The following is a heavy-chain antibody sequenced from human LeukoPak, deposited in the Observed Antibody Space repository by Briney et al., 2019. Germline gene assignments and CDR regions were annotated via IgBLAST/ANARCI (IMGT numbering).Heavy chain of an antibody. CDR1: GFTFSSYG. D-gene: IGHD3-10*01. CDR3: ARVDYYGSGPYYYYDMDV. CDR2: IWYDGSNK. V-gene: IGHV3-33*01. J-gene: IGHJ6*04. Sequence: GGSLRLSCAASGFTFSSYGMHWVRQAPGKGLEWVAVIWYDGSNKYYADSVKGRFTISRDNSKNTLYLQMNSLRAEDTAVYYCARVDYYGSGPYYYYDMDVWGKGTTVTVSS.